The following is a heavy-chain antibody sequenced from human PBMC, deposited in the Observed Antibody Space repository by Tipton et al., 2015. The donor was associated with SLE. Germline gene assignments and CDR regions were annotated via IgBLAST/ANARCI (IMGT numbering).Heavy chain of an antibody. V-gene: IGHV4-59*01. CDR1: GGSISSYY. CDR3: ARVPGEYDYYYYMDV. CDR2: IYYSGST. J-gene: IGHJ6*03. D-gene: IGHD2/OR15-2a*01. Sequence: TLSLTCTVSGGSISSYYWSWIRQPPEKGLEWIGYIYYSGSTNYNPSLKSRVTISVDTPKNQFSLKLSSVTAADTAVYYCARVPGEYDYYYYMDVWGKGTTVTVSS.